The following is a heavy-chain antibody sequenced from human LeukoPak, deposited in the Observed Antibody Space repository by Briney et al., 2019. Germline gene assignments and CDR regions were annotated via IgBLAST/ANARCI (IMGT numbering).Heavy chain of an antibody. CDR3: AREYFYDSSGYSDAFDI. V-gene: IGHV3-33*01. CDR2: IWYDGSYK. Sequence: GRSLRLSCSASGFAFSNYGVHWVRQAPGKGLEWVAVIWYDGSYKYYADSVKGRFTISRDNSKNTLYLQMNSLRAEDTAVYYCAREYFYDSSGYSDAFDIWGQGTTVTVSS. CDR1: GFAFSNYG. D-gene: IGHD3-22*01. J-gene: IGHJ3*02.